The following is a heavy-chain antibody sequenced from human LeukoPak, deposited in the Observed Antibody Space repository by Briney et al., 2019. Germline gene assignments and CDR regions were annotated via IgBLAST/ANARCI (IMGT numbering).Heavy chain of an antibody. CDR3: ARLTILAAFDI. CDR1: GGSISSGGYY. D-gene: IGHD3-9*01. CDR2: IYYSGST. Sequence: PSETLSLTCTVSGGSISSGGYYWSWIRQHPGKGLEWIGYIYYSGSTYYNPSLKSRVTISVDTSKNQFSLKLSSVTAADTAVCYCARLTILAAFDIWGQGTMVTVSS. J-gene: IGHJ3*02. V-gene: IGHV4-31*03.